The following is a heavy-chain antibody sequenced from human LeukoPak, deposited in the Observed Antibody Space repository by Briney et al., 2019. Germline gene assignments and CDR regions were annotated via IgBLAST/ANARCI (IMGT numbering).Heavy chain of an antibody. J-gene: IGHJ3*02. CDR3: ARVELRTSDAFDI. D-gene: IGHD1-14*01. V-gene: IGHV4-38-2*02. CDR2: IYHSGRT. CDR1: GYSISSGYY. Sequence: PSETLSLTCTVSGYSISSGYYWGWIRQPPGKGLEWIGSIYHSGRTFYNPSLRSRVTIAVDTSKNQFSLKLSSVTAADTAVYYCARVELRTSDAFDIWGQGTMVTVSS.